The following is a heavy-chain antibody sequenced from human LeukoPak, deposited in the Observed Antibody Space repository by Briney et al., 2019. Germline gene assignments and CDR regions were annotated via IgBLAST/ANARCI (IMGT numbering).Heavy chain of an antibody. J-gene: IGHJ4*02. Sequence: GGSLRLSCAASGFTFSSYGMNWVGQAPGKGLEWVSGISGSGGITYYADSVKGRFTISRDNSKNSLSLQVSSLRAEDTAVYYCAKTNGYYSDWGQGTLVTVSS. CDR3: AKTNGYYSD. CDR2: ISGSGGIT. V-gene: IGHV3-23*01. CDR1: GFTFSSYG. D-gene: IGHD3-22*01.